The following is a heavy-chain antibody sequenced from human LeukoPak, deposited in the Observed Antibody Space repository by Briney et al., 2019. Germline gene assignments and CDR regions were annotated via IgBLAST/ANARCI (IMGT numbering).Heavy chain of an antibody. Sequence: PGGSLRLSCAASGFTFSTCSKKWVRQAPGKALEWVSSISGSSYHIYYADSVKGRFTISRDNANNLLYLQMNSLRAEDTAVYYCVSGTIVGARGADNWGQGTLVTVSS. CDR3: VSGTIVGARGADN. CDR1: GFTFSTCS. CDR2: ISGSSYHI. V-gene: IGHV3-21*01. J-gene: IGHJ4*02. D-gene: IGHD1-26*01.